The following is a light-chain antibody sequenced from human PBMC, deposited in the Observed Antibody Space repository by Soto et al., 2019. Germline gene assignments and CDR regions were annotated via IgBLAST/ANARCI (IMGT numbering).Light chain of an antibody. Sequence: QSALTQPRSVSGSPGQSVTISCTGTSNDVGNYNYVSWYQQHPGKVPKLIIYDVRRRPSGVPDRFSASKSANTASLTISGLQADDEADYYCCSYAGSYWMFGGGTKVTVL. J-gene: IGLJ3*02. V-gene: IGLV2-11*01. CDR1: SNDVGNYNY. CDR2: DVR. CDR3: CSYAGSYWM.